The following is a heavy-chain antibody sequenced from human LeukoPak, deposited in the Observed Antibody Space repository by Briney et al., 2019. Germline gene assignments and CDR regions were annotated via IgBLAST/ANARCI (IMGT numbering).Heavy chain of an antibody. CDR3: ASGSGWYYYMDV. V-gene: IGHV3-7*01. J-gene: IGHJ6*03. D-gene: IGHD6-19*01. CDR2: IKQDGSEK. Sequence: PGGSLRLSCAASGFTFSSYWMSWVRQAPGKGLQGVANIKQDGSEKYYVDSVKGRFTISRDNAKNSLYLQMNSLRAEDTAVYYCASGSGWYYYMDVWGKGTTVTISS. CDR1: GFTFSSYW.